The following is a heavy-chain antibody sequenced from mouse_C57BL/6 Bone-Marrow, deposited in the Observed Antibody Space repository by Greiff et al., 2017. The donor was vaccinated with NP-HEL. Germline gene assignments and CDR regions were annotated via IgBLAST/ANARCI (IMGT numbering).Heavy chain of an antibody. V-gene: IGHV1-61*01. J-gene: IGHJ1*03. CDR1: GYTFTSYW. CDR2: IYPSDSET. CDR3: AKDYYGSSRYWYVDV. Sequence: QVQLQQPGAELVRPGSSVKLSCKASGYTFTSYWMDWVKQRPGQGLEWIGNIYPSDSETHYNQKFKDKATLTVDKSSSTAYRQLSSLTSEDSAVYYCAKDYYGSSRYWYVDVWGTGTTVTVSS. D-gene: IGHD1-1*01.